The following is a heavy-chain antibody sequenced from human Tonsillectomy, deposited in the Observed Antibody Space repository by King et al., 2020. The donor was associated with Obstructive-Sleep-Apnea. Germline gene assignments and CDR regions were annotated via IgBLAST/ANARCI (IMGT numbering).Heavy chain of an antibody. D-gene: IGHD6-13*01. Sequence: VQLVESGGGVVQPGRSLRLSCAASGFTFSSYAMHWVRQAPGKGLEWVAVISYDGSNKYYADSVKGRFTISRDNSKNTLFLQMNSLRLEDTAVYYCARDHQNIAAAGTFKTNWGQGTLVTVSS. CDR3: ARDHQNIAAAGTFKTN. J-gene: IGHJ4*02. CDR2: ISYDGSNK. V-gene: IGHV3-30*04. CDR1: GFTFSSYA.